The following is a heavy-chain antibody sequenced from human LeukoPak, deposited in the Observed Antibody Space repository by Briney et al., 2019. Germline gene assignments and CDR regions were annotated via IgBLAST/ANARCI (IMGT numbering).Heavy chain of an antibody. CDR3: ASLPFIVVVPAAIVDY. Sequence: SETLSLTCTVSGGSISSSSYYWGWIRQPPGKGLEWIGSIYYSGSTYYNPSLKSRVTISVDTSKNQFSLKLSSVTAADTAVYYCASLPFIVVVPAAIVDYWGQGTLVTVSS. CDR1: GGSISSSSYY. CDR2: IYYSGST. J-gene: IGHJ4*02. D-gene: IGHD2-2*01. V-gene: IGHV4-39*01.